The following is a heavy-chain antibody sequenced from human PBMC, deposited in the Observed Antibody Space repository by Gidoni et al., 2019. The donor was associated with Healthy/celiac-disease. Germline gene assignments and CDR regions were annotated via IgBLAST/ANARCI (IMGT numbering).Heavy chain of an antibody. CDR1: GFTFSSYA. CDR3: AKDRSRAYYYDSSGYSPDAFDI. Sequence: EVQLLESGGGLVQPGGSLRLSCSASGFTFSSYAMSWVRQAPGKGLEGVSAISGSGGSTYYADSVKGRFTISRDNSKNTLYLQMNSLRAEDTAVYYCAKDRSRAYYYDSSGYSPDAFDIWGQGTMVTVSS. V-gene: IGHV3-23*01. J-gene: IGHJ3*02. CDR2: ISGSGGST. D-gene: IGHD3-22*01.